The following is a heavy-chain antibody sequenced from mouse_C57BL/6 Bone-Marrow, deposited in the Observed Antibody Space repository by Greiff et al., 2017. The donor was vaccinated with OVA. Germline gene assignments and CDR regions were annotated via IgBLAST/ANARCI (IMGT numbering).Heavy chain of an antibody. J-gene: IGHJ2*01. CDR3: ARQVTVVANYFDY. D-gene: IGHD1-1*01. Sequence: EVKLMESGGDLVKPGGSLKLSCAASGFTFSSYGMSWVRQTPDKRLEWVATISSGGSYTYYPDSVKGRFTISRYNAKNTLYLQMSSLKSEDTAMYYCARQVTVVANYFDYWGQGTTLTVSS. V-gene: IGHV5-6*01. CDR2: ISSGGSYT. CDR1: GFTFSSYG.